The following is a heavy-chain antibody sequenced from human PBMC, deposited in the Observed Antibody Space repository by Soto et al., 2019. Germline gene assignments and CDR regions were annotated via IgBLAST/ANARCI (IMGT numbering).Heavy chain of an antibody. CDR2: ISSSGNFI. CDR1: GFTLRSHT. D-gene: IGHD6-19*01. CDR3: SRWSSGWSDPRFDF. J-gene: IGHJ4*02. Sequence: GGSLRLSCTASGFTLRSHTMNWVRQAPGRGLEWVSSISSSGNFIYYADSVKGRFTVSKENAKNSLYLQMNSLRAEDTAVYYCSRWSSGWSDPRFDFWGQGILVTVSS. V-gene: IGHV3-21*01.